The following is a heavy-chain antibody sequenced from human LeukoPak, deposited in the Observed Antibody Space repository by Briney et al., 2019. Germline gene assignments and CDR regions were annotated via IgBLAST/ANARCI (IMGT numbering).Heavy chain of an antibody. CDR3: ARDGHISPADY. CDR1: GFTFSSSA. CDR2: ISSSSSYI. V-gene: IGHV3-21*01. J-gene: IGHJ4*02. D-gene: IGHD3-3*02. Sequence: PGGSLRLSCAASGFTFSSSAMSWVRQAPGKGLEWVSSISSSSSYIYYADSVKGRFTISRDNAKNSLYLQMNSLRAEDTAVYYCARDGHISPADYWGQGTLVTVSS.